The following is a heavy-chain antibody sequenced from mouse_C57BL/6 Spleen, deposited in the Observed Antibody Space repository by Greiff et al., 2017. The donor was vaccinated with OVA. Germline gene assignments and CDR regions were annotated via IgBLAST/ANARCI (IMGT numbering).Heavy chain of an antibody. Sequence: EVQRVESEGGLVQPGSSMKLSCTASGFTFSDYYMALVRQVPEKGLEWVANINYDGSSTYYLDSLKSRFIISRDNAKNILYLQMSSLKSEDTATYYCARGKDYDYEDAMDYWGQGTSVTVSS. CDR1: GFTFSDYY. V-gene: IGHV5-16*01. CDR2: INYDGSST. D-gene: IGHD2-4*01. J-gene: IGHJ4*01. CDR3: ARGKDYDYEDAMDY.